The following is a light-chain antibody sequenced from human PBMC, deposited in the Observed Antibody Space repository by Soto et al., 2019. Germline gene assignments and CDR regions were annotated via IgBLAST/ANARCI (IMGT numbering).Light chain of an antibody. Sequence: QSVLTQPASVSGTPGQSITISCTGSNSDVGIYGFVSWYQHHPGRAPKLIVSEVSHRPSGVSNRFSGSKSGNTASLTISGLQSEDEADYYCISYTSDDVRYVFGTGTKVTVL. CDR2: EVS. V-gene: IGLV2-14*01. CDR1: NSDVGIYGF. J-gene: IGLJ1*01. CDR3: ISYTSDDVRYV.